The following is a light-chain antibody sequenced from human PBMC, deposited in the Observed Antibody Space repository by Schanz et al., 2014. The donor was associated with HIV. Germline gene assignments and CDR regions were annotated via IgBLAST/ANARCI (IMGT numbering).Light chain of an antibody. CDR2: ATS. J-gene: IGKJ4*01. V-gene: IGKV3-20*01. CDR3: QQSGDSGGT. CDR1: QRLSSSY. Sequence: EIVLTQSPGTLSLSPGGRATLSCGASQRLSSSYLAWYQQKRDQPPRLVIYATSTRAAGIPDRFSGSGSETDFTLTISRLEPEDFAVYYCQQSGDSGGTFGGGTKVEIK.